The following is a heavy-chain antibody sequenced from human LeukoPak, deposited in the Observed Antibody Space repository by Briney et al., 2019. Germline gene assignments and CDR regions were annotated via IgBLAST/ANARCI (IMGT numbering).Heavy chain of an antibody. CDR3: ARDLTGGSYYFDY. Sequence: GGSLRLSCAASGFTLSDYYMSWIRQAPGKGVEWVSYISSSGSTIYYADSVKGRFTISRDNAKNSLYLQMNSLRAEDTAVYYCARDLTGGSYYFDYWGQGTLVTVSS. V-gene: IGHV3-11*04. CDR2: ISSSGSTI. CDR1: GFTLSDYY. J-gene: IGHJ4*02. D-gene: IGHD1-26*01.